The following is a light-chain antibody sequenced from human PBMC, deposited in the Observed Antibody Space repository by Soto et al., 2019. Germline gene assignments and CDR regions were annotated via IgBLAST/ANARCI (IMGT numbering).Light chain of an antibody. J-gene: IGKJ4*01. V-gene: IGKV3-20*01. CDR1: QSVSSF. CDR2: GAS. Sequence: EIVLTQSPGTLSLSPGERATISCRASQSVSSFLAWYQQKPGQAPRLLIYGASSRATGIPDRISGSGSGTDFTLTITRLEPEDFAVYYCQQYGNSPLTFGGGTKVEIK. CDR3: QQYGNSPLT.